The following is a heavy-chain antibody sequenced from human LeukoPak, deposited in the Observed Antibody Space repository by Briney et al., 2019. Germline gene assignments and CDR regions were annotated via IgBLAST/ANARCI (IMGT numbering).Heavy chain of an antibody. CDR2: ISGSGGST. V-gene: IGHV3-23*01. Sequence: GGSLRLSCAASGFTFSSYAMSWVRQAPGKGLEWVSAISGSGGSTYYADSVKGRFTISRDNSKNTLYLQMNSLRAADTAVYYCAKAGYGGYSYGPLDYWGQGTLVTVSS. CDR3: AKAGYGGYSYGPLDY. CDR1: GFTFSSYA. J-gene: IGHJ4*02. D-gene: IGHD5-18*01.